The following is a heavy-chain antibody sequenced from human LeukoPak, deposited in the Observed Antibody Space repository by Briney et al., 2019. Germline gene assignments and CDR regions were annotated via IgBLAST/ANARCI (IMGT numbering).Heavy chain of an antibody. CDR3: ARGGSAWYIDS. Sequence: SETLSLTCTVSGGSISSSSYYWGWIRQAPGKGLEWLGEINQSGRTNYNPFLESRVTISRGTPKNQFSLWLSSVTAADTAIYYCARGGSAWYIDSWGKGILVTVSS. V-gene: IGHV4-39*07. CDR1: GGSISSSSYY. D-gene: IGHD6-13*01. CDR2: INQSGRT. J-gene: IGHJ4*02.